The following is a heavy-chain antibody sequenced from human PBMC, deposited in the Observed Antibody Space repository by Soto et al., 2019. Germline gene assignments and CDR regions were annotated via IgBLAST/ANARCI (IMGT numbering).Heavy chain of an antibody. CDR3: ARHPTSTAIESDYFDF. D-gene: IGHD2-21*02. J-gene: IGHJ4*02. CDR2: ISFEGSNK. CDR1: GFTFSSYA. V-gene: IGHV3-30-3*01. Sequence: PGGSLRLSCAASGFTFSSYATHWVRQAPGKGLEWVAVISFEGSNKHYADSVKGRFTISRDNSKNTLYLKMNSLRAEDTAVYYCARHPTSTAIESDYFDFWGQGTLVTVSS.